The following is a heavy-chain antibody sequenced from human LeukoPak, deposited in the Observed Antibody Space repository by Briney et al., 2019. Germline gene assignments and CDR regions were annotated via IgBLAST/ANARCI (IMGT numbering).Heavy chain of an antibody. D-gene: IGHD6-13*01. CDR1: GFTFSSYS. V-gene: IGHV3-21*01. CDR2: ISSSSSYI. J-gene: IGHJ5*02. Sequence: PGGSLRLSCAASGFTFSSYSMNWVRQAPGKGLEGGSSISSSSSYIYYADSVKGRFTISRDNAKNSLYLQMNSLRAEDTAVYYCATIAAAGFWFDPWGQGTLVTVSS. CDR3: ATIAAAGFWFDP.